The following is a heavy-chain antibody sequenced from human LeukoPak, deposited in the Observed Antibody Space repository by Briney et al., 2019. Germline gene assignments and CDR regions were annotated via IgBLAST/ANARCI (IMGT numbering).Heavy chain of an antibody. CDR1: GYSFATYW. V-gene: IGHV5-51*01. CDR3: ARGYSYPKGWDY. Sequence: GESLKISCMGSGYSFATYWIGWVRQLPGKGLEWMGIIYPGDSDTKYSPSFQGQVTISADMSISTAYLQWSSLKASDTAMYYCARGYSYPKGWDYWGQGTLVTVSS. D-gene: IGHD5-18*01. J-gene: IGHJ4*02. CDR2: IYPGDSDT.